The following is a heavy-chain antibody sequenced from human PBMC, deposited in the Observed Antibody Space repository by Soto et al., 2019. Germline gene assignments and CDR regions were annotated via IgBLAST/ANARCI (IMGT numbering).Heavy chain of an antibody. CDR3: ARDPFYLY. Sequence: GGSLRLSCAASGFTFSNYAMNWVRQAPGKGLEWVSVISYDGSNKYYADSVKGRFTISRDNSKNTLYLQMNSLRAEDTAVYYCARDPFYLYWGQGTLVTVSS. CDR2: ISYDGSNK. J-gene: IGHJ4*02. CDR1: GFTFSNYA. V-gene: IGHV3-30-3*01.